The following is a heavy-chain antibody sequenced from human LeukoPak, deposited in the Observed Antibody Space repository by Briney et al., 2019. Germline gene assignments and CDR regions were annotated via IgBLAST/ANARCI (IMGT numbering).Heavy chain of an antibody. J-gene: IGHJ6*02. Sequence: ASVKVSCKASGYTFTSYGISWVRQAPGQGLEWMGWISAYNGNTSYAQKLQGRVTMTTDTSTSTAYMELRSLRSDDTAVYYCARLGDDYSNPNYYYYGMDVWGQGTTVTVSS. D-gene: IGHD4-4*01. CDR1: GYTFTSYG. V-gene: IGHV1-18*01. CDR2: ISAYNGNT. CDR3: ARLGDDYSNPNYYYYGMDV.